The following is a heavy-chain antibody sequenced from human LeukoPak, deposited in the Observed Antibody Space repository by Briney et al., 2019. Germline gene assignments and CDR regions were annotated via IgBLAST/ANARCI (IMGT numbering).Heavy chain of an antibody. V-gene: IGHV4-59*01. Sequence: GSLRLSCVASGFSFSDYYMTWIRQPPGKGLEWIGYIYYSGTTNYNPSLKSRVAMSVDTSKNQFSLKLRSVTAADTAVYYCVKEWDYSNQPSYGMDVWGQGTTVTVSS. D-gene: IGHD4-11*01. CDR3: VKEWDYSNQPSYGMDV. CDR1: GFSFSDYY. J-gene: IGHJ6*02. CDR2: IYYSGTT.